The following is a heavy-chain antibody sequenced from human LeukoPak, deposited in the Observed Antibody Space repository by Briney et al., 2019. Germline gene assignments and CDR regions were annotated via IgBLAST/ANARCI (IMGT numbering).Heavy chain of an antibody. Sequence: GGSLRLSCAASGFTFSSYAMSWVRQAPGKGLEWVSAISGSGGNTYYADSVKGHFAISRDNSKNTLYLQMNSLRAEDTAVYYCAKDLGGGSCYSGCYFDYWGQGTLVTVSS. CDR1: GFTFSSYA. D-gene: IGHD2-15*01. CDR3: AKDLGGGSCYSGCYFDY. V-gene: IGHV3-23*01. CDR2: ISGSGGNT. J-gene: IGHJ4*02.